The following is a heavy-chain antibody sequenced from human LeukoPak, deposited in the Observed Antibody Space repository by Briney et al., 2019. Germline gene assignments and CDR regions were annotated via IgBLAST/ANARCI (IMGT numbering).Heavy chain of an antibody. D-gene: IGHD3-9*01. V-gene: IGHV1-24*01. Sequence: ASVQVSCKVSGYTLTELSMHWVRQAPGKGLEWMGGFDSEDGETIYAQKFQGGVTMTEDTSTDTAYMELSGLRAEDTAVYYCATDLPHKYFDWDDAFDIWGQGTMVTVSS. J-gene: IGHJ3*02. CDR2: FDSEDGET. CDR1: GYTLTELS. CDR3: ATDLPHKYFDWDDAFDI.